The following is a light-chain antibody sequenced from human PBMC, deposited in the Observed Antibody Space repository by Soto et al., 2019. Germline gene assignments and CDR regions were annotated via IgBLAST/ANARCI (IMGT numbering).Light chain of an antibody. J-gene: IGLJ2*01. CDR3: SAHTYGALV. CDR1: SSDVGRSNH. CDR2: EVS. V-gene: IGLV2-14*01. Sequence: QSVVTQPASVSGSPGQSITISCTGTSSDVGRSNHVFWYQQHPGKAPKLIIYEVSSRPSGVSNRFSGSKSGNTASLTISGLQAEDEADYYCSAHTYGALVFGGGTKVTVL.